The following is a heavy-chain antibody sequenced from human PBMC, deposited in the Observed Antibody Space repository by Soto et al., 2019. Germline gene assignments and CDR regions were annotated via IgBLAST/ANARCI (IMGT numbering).Heavy chain of an antibody. J-gene: IGHJ4*02. CDR3: ARYSYGFPAKY. V-gene: IGHV1-18*04. D-gene: IGHD5-18*01. CDR1: GYTFTRDY. CDR2: INPNSGNT. Sequence: EASVKVSCKASGYTFTRDYIHWVRQAPGQGLEWMGRINPNSGNTNYAQSFQGRVTMTTDTSTSTAYMELRSLRSDDTAVYYCARYSYGFPAKYWGQGTLVTVSS.